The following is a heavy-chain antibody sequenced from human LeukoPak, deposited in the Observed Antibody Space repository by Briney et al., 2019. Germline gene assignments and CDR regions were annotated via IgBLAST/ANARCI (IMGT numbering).Heavy chain of an antibody. CDR3: ARDEGGGYSYGNFDY. CDR1: GFTFSSYW. Sequence: GGSLRLSCAASGFTFSSYWMSWVRQAPGKGLEWVANIKQDGSEKYYVDSVKGRFTISRDNAKNSLYLQMNSLRAEDTAVYYCARDEGGGYSYGNFDYWGQGTLVTGSS. V-gene: IGHV3-7*01. CDR2: IKQDGSEK. J-gene: IGHJ4*02. D-gene: IGHD5-18*01.